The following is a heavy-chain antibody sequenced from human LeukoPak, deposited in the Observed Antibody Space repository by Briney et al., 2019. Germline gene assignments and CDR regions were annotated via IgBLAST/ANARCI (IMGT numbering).Heavy chain of an antibody. D-gene: IGHD4-17*01. CDR3: ARVNGDYPYFDY. V-gene: IGHV3-21*01. CDR1: GFTFSNYN. J-gene: IGHJ4*02. Sequence: GGSVRLSCGASGFTFSNYNMNWVRQAPGKGLEWVSSISSSSSYIYYADSMKGRFTISRDNAKNSLYLQMNSLRAEDTAVYYCARVNGDYPYFDYWGQGTLVTVSS. CDR2: ISSSSSYI.